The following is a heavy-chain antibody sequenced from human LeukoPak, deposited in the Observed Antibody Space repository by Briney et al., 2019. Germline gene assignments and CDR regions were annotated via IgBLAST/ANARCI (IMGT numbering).Heavy chain of an antibody. Sequence: GQSVKISCKVSGYSSTTYGIGWVRHMPVKAMEWMGIIYPGDSDTRYSPSFQGQVTISADKSISTAYLQWSSLKASDTAMYYCARHQGQWLYGYYGMDVWGKGTTVTVSS. J-gene: IGHJ6*04. CDR1: GYSSTTYG. CDR3: ARHQGQWLYGYYGMDV. V-gene: IGHV5-51*01. D-gene: IGHD6-19*01. CDR2: IYPGDSDT.